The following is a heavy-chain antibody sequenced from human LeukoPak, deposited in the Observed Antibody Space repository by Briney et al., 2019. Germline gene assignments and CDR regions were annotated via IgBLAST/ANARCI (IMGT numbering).Heavy chain of an antibody. CDR3: ARVQGFGSGRPTYYYYGMDV. D-gene: IGHD3-10*01. J-gene: IGHJ6*02. CDR2: IYTSGST. Sequence: SETLSLTCTVSGGSISSYYWSWIRQPAGKGLEWIGRIYTSGSTNYNPSLKSRVTMSVDTSKNQFSLKLSSVTAAGTAVYYCARVQGFGSGRPTYYYYGMDVWGQGTTVTVSS. CDR1: GGSISSYY. V-gene: IGHV4-4*07.